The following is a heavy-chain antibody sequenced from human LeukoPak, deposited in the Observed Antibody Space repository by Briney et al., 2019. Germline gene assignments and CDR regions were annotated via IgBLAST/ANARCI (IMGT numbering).Heavy chain of an antibody. CDR2: ITSSSSSI. D-gene: IGHD1-1*01. CDR3: ANTKQFEY. Sequence: GGSLRLSCAASGFTFGSYNMNWFRQAPGKGLEWVSSITSSSSSIYYADSVKGRFTISRDNAKNSLYLQMNSLRAEDTAVYYCANTKQFEYWGQGTLVTVSS. CDR1: GFTFGSYN. J-gene: IGHJ4*02. V-gene: IGHV3-21*01.